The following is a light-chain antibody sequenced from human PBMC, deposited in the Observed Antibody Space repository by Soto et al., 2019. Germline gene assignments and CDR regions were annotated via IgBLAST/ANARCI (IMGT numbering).Light chain of an antibody. CDR2: EGG. CDR3: CSFALRSTLI. CDR1: SSDVGNYNL. J-gene: IGLJ2*01. V-gene: IGLV2-23*01. Sequence: QSALTQPASVSGSPGQSITISCTGTSSDVGNYNLVSWYQQYPGKAPKLMIYEGGKRPSGVSNRFSGSKSGNTASLTISGLQAKDEADYYCCSFALRSTLIFGGGTK.